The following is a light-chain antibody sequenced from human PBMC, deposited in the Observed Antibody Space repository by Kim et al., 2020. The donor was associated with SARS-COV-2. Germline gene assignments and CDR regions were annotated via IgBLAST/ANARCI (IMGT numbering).Light chain of an antibody. Sequence: PGWTVTLACASSTGAVTSGHYSFLSQQNPSQAPTTLIYHTNNRLSWAPARFSGSLLGGKAALSLSGAQPEDEAEYYCLLSYCGSRVFGGGAQLTVL. CDR2: HTN. V-gene: IGLV7-46*01. CDR3: LLSYCGSRV. CDR1: TGAVTSGHY. J-gene: IGLJ2*01.